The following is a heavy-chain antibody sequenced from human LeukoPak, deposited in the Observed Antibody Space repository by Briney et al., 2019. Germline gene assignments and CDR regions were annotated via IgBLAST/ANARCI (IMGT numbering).Heavy chain of an antibody. CDR2: ISWNSGSI. J-gene: IGHJ4*02. D-gene: IGHD4-17*01. CDR3: AKSNLPGDYVPFDY. V-gene: IGHV3-9*01. Sequence: GGSLRLSCAASGFTFDDYAMHWVRQAPGKGPEWVSGISWNSGSIGYADSVKGRFTISRDNAKNSLYLQMNSLRAEDTALYYCAKSNLPGDYVPFDYWGQGTLVTVSS. CDR1: GFTFDDYA.